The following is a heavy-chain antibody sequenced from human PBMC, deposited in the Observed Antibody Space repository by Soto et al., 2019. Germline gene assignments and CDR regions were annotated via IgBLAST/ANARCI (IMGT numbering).Heavy chain of an antibody. CDR3: ARGGGFGELPDSNYFDY. CDR2: IYYSGST. D-gene: IGHD3-10*01. J-gene: IGHJ4*02. Sequence: QVQLQESGPGLVKPSQTLSLTCTVSGGSISSGDYYWSWIRQPPGKGLEWIGYIYYSGSTYYNPPLKGRVTLSVDTSKTPFSLKLSSVTAAATAVYYCARGGGFGELPDSNYFDYWGQGTLVTVSS. CDR1: GGSISSGDYY. V-gene: IGHV4-30-4*01.